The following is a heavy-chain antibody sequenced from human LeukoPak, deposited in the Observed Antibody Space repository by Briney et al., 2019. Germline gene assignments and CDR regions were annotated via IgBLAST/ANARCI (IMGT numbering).Heavy chain of an antibody. J-gene: IGHJ4*02. Sequence: GGSLRLSCSVSGLTFYTYAMSWVRQAPGKGLEWVSAISGRDGRTYYTDSVKGRFTISRDNSKNTLYLQMNSLRAEDTAVYYCCTSPSFGSSWYQFNYWGQGALVIVSS. D-gene: IGHD6-13*01. V-gene: IGHV3-23*01. CDR2: ISGRDGRT. CDR3: CTSPSFGSSWYQFNY. CDR1: GLTFYTYA.